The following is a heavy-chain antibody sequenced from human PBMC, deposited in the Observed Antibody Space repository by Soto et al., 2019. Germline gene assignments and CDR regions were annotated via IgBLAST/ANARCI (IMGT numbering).Heavy chain of an antibody. V-gene: IGHV5-51*01. J-gene: IGHJ4*02. CDR2: IYPGDSDT. Sequence: HGESLKISCKGSGYSFTSYWIGWVRQMPGKGLEWMGIIYPGDSDTRYSPSFQGQVTVSADKSISTAYLQWSSLKASDTAMYYCARIYDSSGYYYYFDYWGQGTLVTVSS. D-gene: IGHD3-22*01. CDR3: ARIYDSSGYYYYFDY. CDR1: GYSFTSYW.